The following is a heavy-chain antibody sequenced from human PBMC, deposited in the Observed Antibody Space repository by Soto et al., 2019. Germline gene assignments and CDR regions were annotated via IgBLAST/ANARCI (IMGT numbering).Heavy chain of an antibody. D-gene: IGHD6-13*01. Sequence: ASVKVSCKASGYTFTSYYMHWVRQAPGQGLEWMGIINPSGGSTSYAQKFQGRVTMTRGTSTSTVYMELSSLRSEDTAVYYCARVAYSSSWDDAFDIWGQGTMVTVSS. CDR2: INPSGGST. CDR1: GYTFTSYY. J-gene: IGHJ3*02. CDR3: ARVAYSSSWDDAFDI. V-gene: IGHV1-46*03.